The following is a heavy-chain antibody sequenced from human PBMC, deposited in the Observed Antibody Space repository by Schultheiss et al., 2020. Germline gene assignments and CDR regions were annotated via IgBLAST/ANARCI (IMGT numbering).Heavy chain of an antibody. V-gene: IGHV3-66*02. J-gene: IGHJ4*02. CDR1: GFTVSSNY. D-gene: IGHD3-10*01. Sequence: GGSLRLSCAASGFTVSSNYMSWVRQAPGKGLEWVSVIYSGGSTYYADSVKGRFTISRDNSKNTLYLQMNSLRAEDTAVYYCAKDTNMRFRELLNWGQGTLVTVSS. CDR3: AKDTNMRFRELLN. CDR2: IYSGGST.